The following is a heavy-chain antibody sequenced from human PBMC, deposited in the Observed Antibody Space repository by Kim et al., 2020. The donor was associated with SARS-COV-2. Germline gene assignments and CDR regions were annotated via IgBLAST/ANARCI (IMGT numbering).Heavy chain of an antibody. CDR2: GGT. J-gene: IGHJ4*02. CDR3: AKSVGTYLDY. Sequence: GGTQDADSVKDRFTISRENSKGKLYLQMNSLRVEDTAVYYCAKSVGTYLDYWGQGTLVTVSP. D-gene: IGHD1-1*01. V-gene: IGHV3-66*01.